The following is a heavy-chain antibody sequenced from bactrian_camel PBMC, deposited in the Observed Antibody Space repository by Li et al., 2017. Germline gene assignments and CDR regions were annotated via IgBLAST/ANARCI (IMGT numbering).Heavy chain of an antibody. Sequence: QLVESGGGLVQPGGSLRLSCAASGYAFNDNWMHWVRQAPGKGLEWVASSYSAPGGQYSADSVKGRFTISRDNAKNMLYLEMNSLKSEDTALYFCATSMGGGTPTNWGQGTQVTVSS. D-gene: IGHD7*01. CDR2: SYSAPGGQ. J-gene: IGHJ4*01. CDR3: ATSMGGGTPTN. CDR1: GYAFNDNW. V-gene: IGHV3S6*01.